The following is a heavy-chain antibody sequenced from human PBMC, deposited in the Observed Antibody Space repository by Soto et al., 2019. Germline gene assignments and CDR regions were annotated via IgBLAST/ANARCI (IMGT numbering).Heavy chain of an antibody. CDR2: IYYSGST. V-gene: IGHV4-59*01. CDR3: ARAGYYYYGMDV. Sequence: SETLSLTCTVSGGSISSYYWSWIRQPPGKGLEWIGYIYYSGSTNYNPSLKSRVTISVDTSKNQFSLKLSSVTAADTAVYYCARAGYYYYGMDVWGQGTPVTVYS. CDR1: GGSISSYY. J-gene: IGHJ6*02.